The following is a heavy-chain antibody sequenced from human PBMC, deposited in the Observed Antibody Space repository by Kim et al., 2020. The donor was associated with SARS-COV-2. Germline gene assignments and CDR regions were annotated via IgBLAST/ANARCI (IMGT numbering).Heavy chain of an antibody. CDR2: ISGSGGST. Sequence: GGSLRLSCAASGFTFSSYAMSWVRQAPGKGLEWVSAISGSGGSTYYADSVKGRFTISRDNSKNTLYLQMNSLRAEDTAVYYCAKDLLYYYDSSGYYFHAFDIWGQGTMVTVSS. CDR1: GFTFSSYA. V-gene: IGHV3-23*01. D-gene: IGHD3-22*01. CDR3: AKDLLYYYDSSGYYFHAFDI. J-gene: IGHJ3*02.